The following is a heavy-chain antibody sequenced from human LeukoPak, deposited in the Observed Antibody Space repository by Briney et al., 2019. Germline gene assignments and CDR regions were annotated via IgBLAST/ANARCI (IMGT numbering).Heavy chain of an antibody. Sequence: ASVTVSCKASVNTFTGYNVYWVRQAPGHGLEWMGWINPNSGGTKYAQRLQGRVTMTRDTSISTAYMELSSLTSDDTAVYYCASSYYYDSSGYYSDYWGQGTLVTVSS. CDR3: ASSYYYDSSGYYSDY. CDR2: INPNSGGT. J-gene: IGHJ4*02. CDR1: VNTFTGYN. D-gene: IGHD3-22*01. V-gene: IGHV1-2*02.